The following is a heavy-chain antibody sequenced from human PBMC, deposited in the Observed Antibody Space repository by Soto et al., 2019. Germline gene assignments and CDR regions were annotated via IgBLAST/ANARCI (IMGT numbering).Heavy chain of an antibody. D-gene: IGHD2-21*01. CDR2: PWPDGSRK. Sequence: QVHLVESGGGVVQPGTSLRLSCTASGFSSSSDGMHWVRQAPGKGLEWAASPWPDGSRKYYADSVKGRFTMSRDNSENTVFLQMNGLRLEDTAVYYCARGGPGPVSTIPILDSWGQGTLVTVSS. CDR1: GFSSSSDG. J-gene: IGHJ4*02. V-gene: IGHV3-33*01. CDR3: ARGGPGPVSTIPILDS.